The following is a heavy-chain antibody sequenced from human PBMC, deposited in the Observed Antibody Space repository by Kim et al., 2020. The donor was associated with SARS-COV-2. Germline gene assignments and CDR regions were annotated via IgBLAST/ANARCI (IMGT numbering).Heavy chain of an antibody. CDR3: ARAPAFGRICGGDCKTPDY. CDR1: GYTFTSYY. V-gene: IGHV1-46*01. D-gene: IGHD2-21*02. Sequence: ASVKVSCKASGYTFTSYYMHWVRQAPGQGLEWMGIINPSGGSTSYAQKFQGRVTMTRDTSTSTVYMELSSLRSEDTAVYYCARAPAFGRICGGDCKTPDYWGQGTLVTVSS. CDR2: INPSGGST. J-gene: IGHJ4*02.